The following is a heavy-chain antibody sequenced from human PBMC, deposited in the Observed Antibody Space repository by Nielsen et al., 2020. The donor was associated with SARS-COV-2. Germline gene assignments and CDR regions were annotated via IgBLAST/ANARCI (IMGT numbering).Heavy chain of an antibody. Sequence: GESLKISCAASGFTFSRHAMNWVRQAPGKGLEWVSIIGASGDYTYYADSVKGRFTISRDISQNTLYLQMNSLRAEDTAVYYCAKRSGYGSGSILYWGQGTLVTVSS. J-gene: IGHJ4*02. CDR2: IGASGDYT. V-gene: IGHV3-23*01. D-gene: IGHD3-10*01. CDR3: AKRSGYGSGSILY. CDR1: GFTFSRHA.